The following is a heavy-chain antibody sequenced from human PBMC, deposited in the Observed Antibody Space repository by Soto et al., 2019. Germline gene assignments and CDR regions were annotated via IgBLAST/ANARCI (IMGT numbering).Heavy chain of an antibody. V-gene: IGHV3-48*01. CDR1: GFTFSSHS. Sequence: EVQLVESGGGLVQPGGSLRLSCAASGFTFSSHSMNWVRKAPGKGLEWVSYISSSSSTIYYADSVKGRFTLSRDNAKNSLSLQMNSLRAEDTAVYYCARDNPSGYGDCWGQGTLVTVSS. CDR2: ISSSSSTI. D-gene: IGHD5-12*01. CDR3: ARDNPSGYGDC. J-gene: IGHJ4*02.